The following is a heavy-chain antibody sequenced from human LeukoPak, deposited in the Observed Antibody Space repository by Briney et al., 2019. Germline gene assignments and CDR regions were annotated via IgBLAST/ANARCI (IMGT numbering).Heavy chain of an antibody. D-gene: IGHD6-13*01. CDR3: ARGKAAAGNWFGP. CDR1: GFTFSSYS. Sequence: PGGSLRLSCAASGFTFSSYSMNWVRQAPGKGLEWVSSISSSSSYIYYADSVKGRFTISRDNAKNSLYLQMNSLRAEDTAVYYCARGKAAAGNWFGPWGQGTLVTVSS. J-gene: IGHJ5*02. V-gene: IGHV3-21*01. CDR2: ISSSSSYI.